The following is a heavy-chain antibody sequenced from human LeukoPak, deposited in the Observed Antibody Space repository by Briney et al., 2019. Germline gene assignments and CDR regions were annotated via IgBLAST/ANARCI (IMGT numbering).Heavy chain of an antibody. CDR2: ISWDGGNT. D-gene: IGHD3-22*01. CDR1: GFIFDDYT. V-gene: IGHV3-43*01. Sequence: PGGSLRLSCTASGFIFDDYTMHWVRQAPGKGLEWVSLISWDGGNTHYADSVKGRFTISRDNSKNSLYLQMNSLRTEDTALYYCAKDSISYYYDSSAQGDYFDYWGQGTLVTVSS. J-gene: IGHJ4*02. CDR3: AKDSISYYYDSSAQGDYFDY.